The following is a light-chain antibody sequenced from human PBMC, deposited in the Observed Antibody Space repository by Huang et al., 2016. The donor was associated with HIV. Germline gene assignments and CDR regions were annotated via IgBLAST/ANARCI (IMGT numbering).Light chain of an antibody. J-gene: IGKJ1*01. V-gene: IGKV3-15*01. Sequence: EIVMTQSPATLSVSPGERATLSCRASQSVSSNLAWYQQKPGQAPRLLIYGASTRATGIPARVSGSGSGTEFTLTISSLQSEDFAVYYCQQYNKWSETFGQGTKVEIK. CDR1: QSVSSN. CDR3: QQYNKWSET. CDR2: GAS.